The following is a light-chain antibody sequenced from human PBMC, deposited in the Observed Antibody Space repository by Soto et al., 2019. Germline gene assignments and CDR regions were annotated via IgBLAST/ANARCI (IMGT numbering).Light chain of an antibody. Sequence: EVVMTQSPATLSVSPGERATLSCRASQSVSNNLAWYQQKPGQAPRLLIYGASTRATGIPARFSGSGSGTEFTLTISRLQSDDFAVYYCQHYNNWPPWTFGQGTKVEIK. CDR1: QSVSNN. V-gene: IGKV3-15*01. CDR3: QHYNNWPPWT. J-gene: IGKJ1*01. CDR2: GAS.